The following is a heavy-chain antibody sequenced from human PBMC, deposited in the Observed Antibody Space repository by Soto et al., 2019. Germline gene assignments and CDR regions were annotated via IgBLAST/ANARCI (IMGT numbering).Heavy chain of an antibody. CDR1: GFTFSSYS. CDR2: ISSSSSTI. D-gene: IGHD5-18*01. V-gene: IGHV3-48*02. CDR3: ASSPGGDSYGPSYNWFDP. Sequence: PGVSLRLSCAASGFTFSSYSMNWVRQAPGKGLEWVSYISSSSSTIYYADSVKGRFTISRDNAKNSLYLQMNSLRDEDTAVYYCASSPGGDSYGPSYNWFDPWGQGTLVTVSS. J-gene: IGHJ5*02.